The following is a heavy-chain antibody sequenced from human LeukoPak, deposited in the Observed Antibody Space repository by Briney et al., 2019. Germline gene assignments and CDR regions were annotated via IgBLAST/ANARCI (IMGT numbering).Heavy chain of an antibody. CDR3: ARVDSSGWSRVDY. J-gene: IGHJ4*02. V-gene: IGHV4-34*01. D-gene: IGHD6-19*01. Sequence: PSETLSLTCAVYGGSFSGYYWSWTRQPPGKGLEWIGEINHSGSTNYNPPLKSRVTISVDTSKNQFSLKLSSVTAADTAVYYCARVDSSGWSRVDYWGQGTLVTVSS. CDR2: INHSGST. CDR1: GGSFSGYY.